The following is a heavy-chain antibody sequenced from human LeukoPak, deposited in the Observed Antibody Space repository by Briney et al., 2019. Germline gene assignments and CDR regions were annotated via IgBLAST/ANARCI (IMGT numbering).Heavy chain of an antibody. CDR1: GFTFDDYA. V-gene: IGHV3-9*01. D-gene: IGHD3-9*01. CDR3: AKTLTGYRNDAFDI. Sequence: GGSLRLSCAASGFTFDDYAMHWVRQAPGKGLEWVSGITWNSGSIGYADSVKGRFTISRDNAKNSLYLQMNSLRAEDTALYYCAKTLTGYRNDAFDIWGQGTMVTVSS. J-gene: IGHJ3*02. CDR2: ITWNSGSI.